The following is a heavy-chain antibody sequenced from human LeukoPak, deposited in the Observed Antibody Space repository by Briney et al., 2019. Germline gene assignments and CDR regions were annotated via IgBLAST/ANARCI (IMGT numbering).Heavy chain of an antibody. D-gene: IGHD3-3*01. V-gene: IGHV4-59*01. CDR3: ARDERRYYDFRSGYYTDNWFDP. CDR2: IYYSGRT. CDR1: GGSISSYY. J-gene: IGHJ5*02. Sequence: SETLSLTCTVFGGSISSYYWSWIRQPPGKGLEWIGYIYYSGRTNYNPSLKSRVTISVDTSKNQFSLKLSSVTAADTAVYYCARDERRYYDFRSGYYTDNWFDPWGQGTLVTVSS.